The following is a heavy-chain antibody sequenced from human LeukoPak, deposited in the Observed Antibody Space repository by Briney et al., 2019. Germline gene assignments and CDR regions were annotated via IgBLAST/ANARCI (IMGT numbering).Heavy chain of an antibody. CDR2: IWHDGSNK. J-gene: IGHJ6*03. CDR1: GFTFSDYG. Sequence: GGSLRLSCAASGFTFSDYGMHWVRQAPGKGLEWVAVIWHDGSNKYYADSVQGRFTISRDGSKNTLYLQMNSLRAEDTAVYYCAKDGDAGTSYYFYYMDVWGKGTTVTVSS. D-gene: IGHD7-27*01. CDR3: AKDGDAGTSYYFYYMDV. V-gene: IGHV3-33*06.